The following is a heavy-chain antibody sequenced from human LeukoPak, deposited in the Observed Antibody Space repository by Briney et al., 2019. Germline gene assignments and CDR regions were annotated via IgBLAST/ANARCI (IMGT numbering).Heavy chain of an antibody. CDR1: GYSFTSSW. J-gene: IGHJ3*02. Sequence: GESLKISCKGSGYSFTSSWISWVRQMPGKGLEWMGRIDPSDSYTNYSPSFQGHVTISADKSISTAYLQWSSLKASDTAMYYCARHVVYCSGGSCTSGRFDIWGQGTMVTVSS. D-gene: IGHD2-15*01. V-gene: IGHV5-10-1*01. CDR3: ARHVVYCSGGSCTSGRFDI. CDR2: IDPSDSYT.